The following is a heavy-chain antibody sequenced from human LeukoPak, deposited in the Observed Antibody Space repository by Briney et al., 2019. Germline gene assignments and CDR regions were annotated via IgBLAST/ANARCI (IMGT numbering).Heavy chain of an antibody. CDR2: IIPIFGTA. D-gene: IGHD4-11*01. Sequence: SVTVSCKASGGTFSSYAISWVRQAPGQGLEWMGGIIPIFGTANYAQKFQGRVTITADESTSTAYMELSSLRSEDTAVYYCAIPTTSSPYYYYGMDVWGQGTTVTVSS. CDR3: AIPTTSSPYYYYGMDV. J-gene: IGHJ6*02. V-gene: IGHV1-69*13. CDR1: GGTFSSYA.